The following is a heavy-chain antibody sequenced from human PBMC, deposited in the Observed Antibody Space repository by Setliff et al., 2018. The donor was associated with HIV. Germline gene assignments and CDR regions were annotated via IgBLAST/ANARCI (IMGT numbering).Heavy chain of an antibody. Sequence: SETLSLTCAVSGNSIGSGYYWGWIRQPPGKGLEWIASIYYNGNIYYNPSLKSRVTITMDTSKNQFSLKLSPVTAADTAVYSCVRHLSEMAMVDHWGQGTLVTVSS. CDR3: VRHLSEMAMVDH. CDR2: IYYNGNI. J-gene: IGHJ4*02. V-gene: IGHV4-38-2*01. CDR1: GNSIGSGYY.